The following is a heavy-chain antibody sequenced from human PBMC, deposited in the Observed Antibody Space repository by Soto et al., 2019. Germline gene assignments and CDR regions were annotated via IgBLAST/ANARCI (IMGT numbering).Heavy chain of an antibody. CDR2: IYYAGST. D-gene: IGHD5-12*01. CDR3: ARGSGYSGYDSRRFDY. Sequence: PSETLSLTCTVSGGSMISYYWSWIRQPPGRGLEWIGFIYYAGSTKYNPSLNSRVTISVDTSKNQFSLKLSSVTAADTAVYYCARGSGYSGYDSRRFDYWGQGTLVTVSS. J-gene: IGHJ4*02. V-gene: IGHV4-59*12. CDR1: GGSMISYY.